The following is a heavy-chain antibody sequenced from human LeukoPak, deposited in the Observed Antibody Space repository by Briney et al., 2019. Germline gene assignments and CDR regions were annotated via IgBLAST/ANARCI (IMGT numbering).Heavy chain of an antibody. Sequence: SETLSLTCTVSGGSISSYYWSWIRQPPGKGLEWIGYIYYSGSTNYNPSLKSRVTISVDTSKNQFPLKLSSVTAADTAVYYCASYDYGDYVYYYWGQGTLVTVSS. CDR1: GGSISSYY. CDR2: IYYSGST. CDR3: ASYDYGDYVYYY. J-gene: IGHJ4*02. D-gene: IGHD4-17*01. V-gene: IGHV4-59*01.